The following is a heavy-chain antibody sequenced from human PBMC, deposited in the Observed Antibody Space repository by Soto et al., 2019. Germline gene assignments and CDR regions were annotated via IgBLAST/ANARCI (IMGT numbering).Heavy chain of an antibody. CDR1: GFTVSSNY. V-gene: IGHV3-53*01. D-gene: IGHD3-22*01. J-gene: IGHJ4*02. CDR3: AREAHYYDSSGYYYYFDY. CDR2: IYSGGST. Sequence: PGGSLRLSCAASGFTVSSNYMSWVRQAPGKGLEWVSVIYSGGSTYYADSVKGRFTISRDNSKNTLYLQMNSLRAEDTAVYYCAREAHYYDSSGYYYYFDYWGQGTLVTVSS.